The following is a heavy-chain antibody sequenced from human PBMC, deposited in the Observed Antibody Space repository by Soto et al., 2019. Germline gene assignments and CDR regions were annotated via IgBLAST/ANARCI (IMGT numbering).Heavy chain of an antibody. CDR1: GFPFTSSA. Sequence: GASVKVSCKASGFPFTSSAIQWVRQTRRHRLEWIGWIVVGSGSTRYSQNFQDRVTITWDMSGRTAYMELSSLRYEDAALYYCAADPKGDNWFDPWGQGTLVTVSS. CDR2: IVVGSGST. CDR3: AADPKGDNWFDP. V-gene: IGHV1-58*02. D-gene: IGHD3-16*01. J-gene: IGHJ5*02.